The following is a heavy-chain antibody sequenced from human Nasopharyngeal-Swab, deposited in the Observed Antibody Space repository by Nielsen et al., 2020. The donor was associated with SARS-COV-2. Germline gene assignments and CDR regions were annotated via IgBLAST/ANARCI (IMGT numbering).Heavy chain of an antibody. CDR3: ARGHRSISMIVVVIATAHFYFDS. Sequence: SQTLSLTCAVYGGSSSGYYWSWIRQPPGKGLEWVWEINHSGTPRSNPSLKSRVTISSDTSKNQFSLKLSSVTAADTAVYYCARGHRSISMIVVVIATAHFYFDSWGRGTLVTVTS. D-gene: IGHD3-22*01. J-gene: IGHJ4*02. CDR2: INHSGTP. V-gene: IGHV4-34*01. CDR1: GGSSSGYY.